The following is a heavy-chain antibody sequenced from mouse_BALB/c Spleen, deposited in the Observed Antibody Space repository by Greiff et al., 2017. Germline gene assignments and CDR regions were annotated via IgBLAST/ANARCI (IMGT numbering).Heavy chain of an antibody. J-gene: IGHJ1*01. CDR1: GFTFSSYY. V-gene: IGHV5-6-2*01. CDR2: INSNGGST. CDR3: ARRRADGYYVDWYFDV. D-gene: IGHD2-3*01. Sequence: EVNVVESGGGLVKPGGSLKLSCAASGFTFSSYYMSWVRQTPEKRLELVAAINSNGGSTYYPDTVKGRFTISRDNAKNTLYLQMSSLRSEDTALYYCARRRADGYYVDWYFDVWGAGTTVTVSA.